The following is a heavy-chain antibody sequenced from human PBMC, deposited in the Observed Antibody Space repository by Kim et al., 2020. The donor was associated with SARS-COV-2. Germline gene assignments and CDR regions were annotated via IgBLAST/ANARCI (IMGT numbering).Heavy chain of an antibody. J-gene: IGHJ5*02. CDR3: ARGGSGTTS. CDR2: TKQ. D-gene: IGHD1-7*01. V-gene: IGHV3-33*01. Sequence: TKQYYADSVKCRFTISRDNSKNTLYLQMNSLRVEDTAVYYCARGGSGTTSWGQGTLVTVSS.